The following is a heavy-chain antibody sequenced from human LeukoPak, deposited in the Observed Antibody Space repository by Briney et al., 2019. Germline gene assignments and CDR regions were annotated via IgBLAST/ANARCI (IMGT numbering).Heavy chain of an antibody. Sequence: GGSLRLSCAASGFTFSSYSMNWVRQAPGKGLEWVSSISSSSSYIYYADSVKGRFTISRDNAKNSLYLQMNSLRAGDTAVYYCAGATYSGAWSRTGAFDTWGQGTMVTVSS. J-gene: IGHJ3*02. CDR2: ISSSSSYI. V-gene: IGHV3-21*01. D-gene: IGHD6-19*01. CDR1: GFTFSSYS. CDR3: AGATYSGAWSRTGAFDT.